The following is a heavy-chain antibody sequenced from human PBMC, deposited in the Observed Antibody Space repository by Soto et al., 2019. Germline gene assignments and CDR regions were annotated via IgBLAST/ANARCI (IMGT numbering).Heavy chain of an antibody. CDR1: GGSISSGGYY. D-gene: IGHD3-22*01. CDR3: ARDKLTDSSGFSWFDP. CDR2: IYYSGST. J-gene: IGHJ5*02. V-gene: IGHV4-31*03. Sequence: QVQLQESGPGLVKPSQTLSLTCTVSGGSISSGGYYWSWIRQHPGKGLEWIGYIYYSGSTYYNPSLKSRVTISVDTSKNQLSLKLSSVTAADTAVYYCARDKLTDSSGFSWFDPWGQGTLVTVSS.